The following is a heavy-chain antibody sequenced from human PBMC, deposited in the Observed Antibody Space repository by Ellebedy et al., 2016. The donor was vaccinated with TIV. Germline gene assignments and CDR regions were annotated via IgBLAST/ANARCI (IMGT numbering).Heavy chain of an antibody. CDR1: GGSISNSDYY. CDR3: ARDPALPRGRFDT. Sequence: MPSETLSLTCTVSGGSISNSDYYWHWIRQPPGKGLEWIGSIYYSGSAYYNPSLKSRVTVSVDTSKNQFSLNLSSVTAADTAVYYCARDPALPRGRFDTWGQGTLVTVSS. J-gene: IGHJ5*02. V-gene: IGHV4-39*07. CDR2: IYYSGSA.